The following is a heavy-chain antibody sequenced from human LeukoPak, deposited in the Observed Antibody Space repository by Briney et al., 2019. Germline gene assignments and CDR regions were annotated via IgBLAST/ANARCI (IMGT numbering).Heavy chain of an antibody. J-gene: IGHJ6*03. CDR3: ASDYSKYDPQLRMDV. D-gene: IGHD4-11*01. V-gene: IGHV3-66*02. CDR1: GFTVSSNY. CDR2: IYSGGDT. Sequence: GGSLRLSCAASGFTVSSNYMIWVRQAPGKGLEWVSAIYSGGDTYYAASVKGRFTISRDNSKNTLYLQMNSLRAEDTAVYYCASDYSKYDPQLRMDVWGKGTTVTVSS.